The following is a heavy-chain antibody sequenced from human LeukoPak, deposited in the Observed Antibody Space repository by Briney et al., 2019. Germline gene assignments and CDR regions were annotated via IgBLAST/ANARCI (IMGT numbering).Heavy chain of an antibody. CDR2: IKQDGSEK. Sequence: PGGSLRLSCAASGFTFSSYWMSWVRQAPGKGLEWVANIKQDGSEKYYVDSVKGRFTISRDNAKNTLYLQMNSLRAEDTAVYYCVGSDYFHYWGQGALVTVSS. CDR1: GFTFSSYW. J-gene: IGHJ4*02. CDR3: VGSDYFHY. V-gene: IGHV3-7*01.